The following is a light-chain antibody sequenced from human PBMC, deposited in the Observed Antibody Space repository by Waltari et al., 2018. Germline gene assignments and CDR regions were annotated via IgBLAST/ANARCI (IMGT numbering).Light chain of an antibody. CDR2: AAS. CDR3: QQSYTTPWT. J-gene: IGKJ1*01. Sequence: DIQMTQAPSSLSASFGDRVTISCRASQSIATSVNWYQQNPGKAPKRLIYAASSLQSGVPSRFSGSGSGTDFTLTISSLQREDFATYFCQQSYTTPWTFAQGSKVEIK. V-gene: IGKV1-39*01. CDR1: QSIATS.